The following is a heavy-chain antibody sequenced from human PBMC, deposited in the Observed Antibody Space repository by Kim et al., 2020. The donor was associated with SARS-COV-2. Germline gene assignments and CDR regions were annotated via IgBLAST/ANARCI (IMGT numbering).Heavy chain of an antibody. J-gene: IGHJ6*02. D-gene: IGHD5-18*01. CDR2: ISAYDGNT. Sequence: ASVKVSCKASGYTFTSYGISWVRQAPGQGLEWMGWISAYDGNTNYAQKLQGRVTMTTDTSTSTAYMELRSLRSDDTAVYYCARGPGEMGYSYGRYYYYGMDVWGQGTTVTVSS. CDR3: ARGPGEMGYSYGRYYYYGMDV. CDR1: GYTFTSYG. V-gene: IGHV1-18*04.